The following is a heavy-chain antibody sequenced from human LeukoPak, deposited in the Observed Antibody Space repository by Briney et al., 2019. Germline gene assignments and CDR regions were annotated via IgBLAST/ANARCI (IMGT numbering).Heavy chain of an antibody. J-gene: IGHJ5*02. CDR2: INHSGST. CDR1: GGSFSGYY. Sequence: PSETLSLTCAVYGGSFSGYYWSWIRQPPGKGLEWIGEINHSGSTNYNPSLKSRVTISVDTSKNQFSLKLSSVTAADTAVYYCARRYSSSSGWFDPWGQGTLVTVSS. CDR3: ARRYSSSSGWFDP. D-gene: IGHD6-6*01. V-gene: IGHV4-34*01.